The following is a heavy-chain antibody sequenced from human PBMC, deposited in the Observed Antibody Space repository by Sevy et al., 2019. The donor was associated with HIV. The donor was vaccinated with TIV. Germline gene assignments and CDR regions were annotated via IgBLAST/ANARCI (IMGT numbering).Heavy chain of an antibody. CDR2: IKQDGSVK. J-gene: IGHJ4*02. CDR3: VRAIAADASL. Sequence: GGSLRLSCADSGFTLNSYWMSWVRQAPGKGLEWVANIKQDGSVKYYVDSVKGRFTISRDNARNLVYLQMSSLTAEDTALYYCVRAIAADASLWGQGTLVTVSS. D-gene: IGHD6-13*01. CDR1: GFTLNSYW. V-gene: IGHV3-7*01.